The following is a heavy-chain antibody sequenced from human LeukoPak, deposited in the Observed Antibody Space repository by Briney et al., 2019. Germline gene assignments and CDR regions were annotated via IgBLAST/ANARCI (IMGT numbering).Heavy chain of an antibody. Sequence: GGSLRLSCAASGFTFSSYGMSWVRQAPGRGLEWVSAISSSGGSTYYADSVKGRFTISRDNSKNTLYLQMNSLRAEDTAVYYCAKSRCSSTSCYSGANWFDPWGQGTLVTVSS. CDR3: AKSRCSSTSCYSGANWFDP. V-gene: IGHV3-23*01. D-gene: IGHD2-2*02. CDR2: ISSSGGST. CDR1: GFTFSSYG. J-gene: IGHJ5*02.